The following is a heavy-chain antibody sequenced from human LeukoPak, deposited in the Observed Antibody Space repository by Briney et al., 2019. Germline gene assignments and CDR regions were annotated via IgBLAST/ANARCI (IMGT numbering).Heavy chain of an antibody. CDR2: IKLDGSEK. CDR1: GFIFSSYW. J-gene: IGHJ6*03. V-gene: IGHV3-7*01. CDR3: AREQVARPYTWNDAYYNYHYMDV. D-gene: IGHD1-20*01. Sequence: GGSLRLSCAASGFIFSSYWMSWVRQAPGKGLEWVANIKLDGSEKYYVDSVKGRFTISRDNAKNSLYLQMSSLRAEDTAVYYCAREQVARPYTWNDAYYNYHYMDVWGKGTTVTISS.